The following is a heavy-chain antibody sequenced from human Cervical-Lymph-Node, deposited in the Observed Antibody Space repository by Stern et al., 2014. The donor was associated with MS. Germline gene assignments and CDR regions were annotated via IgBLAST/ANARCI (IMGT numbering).Heavy chain of an antibody. Sequence: QLQLQESGPGLVQPSQTLSLTCTVSGGSISSGDYYWSWIRQPPGKGLEWIGYIYYSGSTYYNPSLKSRVTISVDTSKNQFSLKLSSVTAADTAVYYCASANCSSTSCPNWFDPWGQGTLVTVSS. CDR2: IYYSGST. V-gene: IGHV4-30-4*01. CDR1: GGSISSGDYY. CDR3: ASANCSSTSCPNWFDP. J-gene: IGHJ5*02. D-gene: IGHD2-2*01.